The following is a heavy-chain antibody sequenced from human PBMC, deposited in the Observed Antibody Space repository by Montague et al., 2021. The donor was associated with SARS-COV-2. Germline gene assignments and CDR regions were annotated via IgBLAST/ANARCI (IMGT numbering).Heavy chain of an antibody. CDR3: ARGRVGSTMLIDVSGYSYYFDN. J-gene: IGHJ4*02. V-gene: IGHV4-34*01. Sequence: SETLSLTCAVYGGSFNDYYWSWIRQPPGKGLELIGQINHSGSTNYNPSLKSRVTISVDTSKNQVALKLRSMTAADTAVYYCARGRVGSTMLIDVSGYSYYFDNWGQGNLVTVSS. D-gene: IGHD3-10*02. CDR2: INHSGST. CDR1: GGSFNDYY.